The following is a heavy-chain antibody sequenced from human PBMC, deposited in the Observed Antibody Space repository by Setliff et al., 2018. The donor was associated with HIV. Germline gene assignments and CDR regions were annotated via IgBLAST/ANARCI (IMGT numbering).Heavy chain of an antibody. V-gene: IGHV3-23*01. CDR3: AKGIRVAGTSHFDS. J-gene: IGHJ4*02. D-gene: IGHD6-19*01. CDR2: ISGSAGST. Sequence: SLRLSCAASGFTFSSYTMNWVRQAPGKGLEWVSQISGSAGSTVYADSMEGRFTISRDNFKDTLYLQMHSLRAEDTAVYYCAKGIRVAGTSHFDSWGQGALVTVSS. CDR1: GFTFSSYT.